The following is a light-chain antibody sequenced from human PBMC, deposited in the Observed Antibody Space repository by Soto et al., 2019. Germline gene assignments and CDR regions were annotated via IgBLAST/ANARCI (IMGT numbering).Light chain of an antibody. V-gene: IGKV1-5*03. J-gene: IGKJ4*01. Sequence: DIQMTQSPSTLSSSLGDSVTITCRASQSISPWLAWYQQKPGKAPTLLIYKESSSEGGVSSRFSGSGDETDFNTTISSRQPDDLATFYCQQYNTYPPTLGRGTTVEMK. CDR3: QQYNTYPPT. CDR2: KES. CDR1: QSISPW.